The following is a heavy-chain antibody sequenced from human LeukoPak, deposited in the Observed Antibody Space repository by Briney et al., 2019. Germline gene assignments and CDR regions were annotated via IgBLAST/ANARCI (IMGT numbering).Heavy chain of an antibody. D-gene: IGHD4-23*01. J-gene: IGHJ4*02. V-gene: IGHV4-39*01. CDR2: ICRNGVT. CDR1: GASISSGDYH. Sequence: PSETLSLTCTVSGASISSGDYHWGCIRQPPGRGLEWLGIICRNGVTHQNPSRKGPVTMSVDTSKNQFYLKLSSVNASDTAVYYCARQVGGNRWYSDFWGQGTLVTVSS. CDR3: ARQVGGNRWYSDF.